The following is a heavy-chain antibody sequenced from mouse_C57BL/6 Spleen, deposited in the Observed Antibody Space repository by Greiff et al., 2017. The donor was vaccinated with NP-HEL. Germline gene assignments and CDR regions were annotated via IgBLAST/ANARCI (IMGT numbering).Heavy chain of an antibody. CDR2: ISYDGSN. J-gene: IGHJ2*01. CDR3: ARKGTEGYFDY. V-gene: IGHV3-6*01. Sequence: EESGPGLVKPSQSLSLTCSVTGYSITSGYYWNWIRQFPGNKLEWMGYISYDGSNNYNPSLKNRISITRDTSKNQFFLKLNSVTTEDTATYYCARKGTEGYFDYWGQGTTLTVSS. CDR1: GYSITSGYY. D-gene: IGHD3-3*01.